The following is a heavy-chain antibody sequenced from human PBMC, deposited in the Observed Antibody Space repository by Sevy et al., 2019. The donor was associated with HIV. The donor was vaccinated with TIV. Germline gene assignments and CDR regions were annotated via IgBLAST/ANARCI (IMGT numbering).Heavy chain of an antibody. V-gene: IGHV3-49*04. Sequence: GGSLRLSCTASGFTFGDYCISWVRQAPGKGLEWVAFLKSDVYGGTVDHAASVRGRFVISSDDSKTIAYLQMNDLKTEDTGVYYCTRWKAAQSIFDYWGQGALVTVSS. J-gene: IGHJ4*02. CDR1: GFTFGDYC. CDR2: LKSDVYGGTV. D-gene: IGHD6-13*01. CDR3: TRWKAAQSIFDY.